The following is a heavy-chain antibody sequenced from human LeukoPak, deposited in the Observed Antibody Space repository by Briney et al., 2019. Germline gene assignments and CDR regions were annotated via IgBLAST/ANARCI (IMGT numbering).Heavy chain of an antibody. CDR2: ISGSGGST. CDR1: GFTFSSYA. Sequence: PGGSLRLSCAASGFTFSSYAMSWVRQAPGKRLEWASAISGSGGSTYYADSVKGRFTISRDNSKSTLYLQMNSLRAEDTAVYYCAREERLTGTTIYWGQGTLVTVSS. CDR3: AREERLTGTTIY. J-gene: IGHJ4*02. D-gene: IGHD1-7*01. V-gene: IGHV3-23*01.